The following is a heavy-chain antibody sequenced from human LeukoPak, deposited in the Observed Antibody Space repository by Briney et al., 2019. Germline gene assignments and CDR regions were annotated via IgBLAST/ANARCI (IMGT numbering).Heavy chain of an antibody. CDR3: ARATFQYASRVYS. CDR1: AFTLSRHA. V-gene: IGHV3-30-3*01. Sequence: PGGSLRLSCAASAFTLSRHAMQWVRQAPGKGLEWVAVLSYDGSNKNYADSVKGRFTISRDNSKNTLYLQMNSLRAEDTAVYYCARATFQYASRVYSWGQGTLVTVSS. D-gene: IGHD2-8*01. CDR2: LSYDGSNK. J-gene: IGHJ4*02.